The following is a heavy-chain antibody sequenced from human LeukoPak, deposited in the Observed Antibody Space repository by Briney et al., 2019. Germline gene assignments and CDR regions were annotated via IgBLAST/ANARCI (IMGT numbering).Heavy chain of an antibody. CDR2: INSSSSYI. V-gene: IGHV3-21*01. D-gene: IGHD3-3*01. J-gene: IGHJ5*02. Sequence: EGSLTLSCAASGFTFSSYSMNWVRQAPGKGLEWVSSINSSSSYIDYADSVNGRFTISRDNANNSLYLQINSLRAEETAVYYCARGGAKLRFLEWLPRNWFDPWGQGTLVTVSS. CDR1: GFTFSSYS. CDR3: ARGGAKLRFLEWLPRNWFDP.